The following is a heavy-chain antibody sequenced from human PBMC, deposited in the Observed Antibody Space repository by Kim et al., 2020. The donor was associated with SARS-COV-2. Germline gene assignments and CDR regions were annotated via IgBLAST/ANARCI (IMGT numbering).Heavy chain of an antibody. CDR1: GYSFSTYW. J-gene: IGHJ4*01. D-gene: IGHD4-17*01. CDR3: GIDYGGRGGYYFDY. CDR2: IYPGDSDT. Sequence: GESLKISCTGSGYSFSTYWIGWVRQMPGKGLEWMGIIYPGDSDTKYSPSFQGQVTISADKSISTAYLQWNSLKASDTAMYYCGIDYGGRGGYYFDYWGHGTLVTVSS. V-gene: IGHV5-51*01.